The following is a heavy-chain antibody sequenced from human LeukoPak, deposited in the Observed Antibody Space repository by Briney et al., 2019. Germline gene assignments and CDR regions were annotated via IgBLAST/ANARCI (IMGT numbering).Heavy chain of an antibody. CDR2: ISSTGSDI. D-gene: IGHD3-16*01. V-gene: IGHV3-21*01. CDR1: GFACSGYG. CDR3: ARDSGTYSGYYYYYMDV. Sequence: GGSLTLSRAAAGFACSGYGLNWIRQTTGKGRARLASISSTGSDIHYADSVKGRFTISRDNDKNSGYLQMDSLRVEDTALYYCARDSGTYSGYYYYYMDVWGKGTTVTVSS. J-gene: IGHJ6*03.